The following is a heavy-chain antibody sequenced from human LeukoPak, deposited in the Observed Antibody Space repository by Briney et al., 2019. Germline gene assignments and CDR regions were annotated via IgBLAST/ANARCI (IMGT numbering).Heavy chain of an antibody. Sequence: GGSLRLSCAASGFTFSNYGLHWVRQAPGKGLEWVSFIRYDGSNNYYIASVKGRFTISRDNSKNTLYLQINSLRVEDTAVYYCAKTQLYGSGTIDYWGQGTLVTVSS. V-gene: IGHV3-30*02. D-gene: IGHD3-10*01. J-gene: IGHJ4*02. CDR1: GFTFSNYG. CDR2: IRYDGSNN. CDR3: AKTQLYGSGTIDY.